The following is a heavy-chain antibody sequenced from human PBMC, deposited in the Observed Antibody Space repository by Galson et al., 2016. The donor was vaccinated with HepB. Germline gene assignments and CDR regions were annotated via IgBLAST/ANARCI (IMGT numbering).Heavy chain of an antibody. CDR3: ARAYFQFKRLITTVGVVAGLLDY. CDR2: LSYDGTDN. D-gene: IGHD3-3*01. V-gene: IGHV3-30-3*01. Sequence: SLRLSCAASGFTFFSFAMHWVRRAPGKGLEWVAVLSYDGTDNYYADSVEGRFTISRDNSKNTLYLQMNSLRDEDTAVYYCARAYFQFKRLITTVGVVAGLLDYWGRGTLVTVSS. CDR1: GFTFFSFA. J-gene: IGHJ4*02.